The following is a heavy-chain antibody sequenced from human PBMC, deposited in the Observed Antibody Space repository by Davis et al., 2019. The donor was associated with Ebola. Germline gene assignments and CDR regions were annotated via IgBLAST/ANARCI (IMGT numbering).Heavy chain of an antibody. CDR1: GFTFSSYA. J-gene: IGHJ6*01. Sequence: GSLRLSCAASGFTFSSYAMSWVRQAPGKGLEWVSAISGSGGSTYYADSVKGRFTISRDNAKNSLYLQMNSLRAEDTAVYYCARNMKLWFGYYYYGMGVWGQGTTVNVSS. D-gene: IGHD5-18*01. V-gene: IGHV3-23*01. CDR2: ISGSGGST. CDR3: ARNMKLWFGYYYYGMGV.